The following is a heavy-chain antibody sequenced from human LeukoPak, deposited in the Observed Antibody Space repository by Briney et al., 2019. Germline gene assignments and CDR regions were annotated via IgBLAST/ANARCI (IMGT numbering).Heavy chain of an antibody. CDR2: IVPTFETA. CDR3: ARGGIHQWLVPSAFDI. D-gene: IGHD6-19*01. Sequence: ASVKVSCKTSGGALGSYSISWVRQAPGQGLEWMGGIVPTFETANYAQKFQDRLTITADESTDTVYMELSSLTSEDTAVYYCARGGIHQWLVPSAFDIWGQGTMVTVSS. J-gene: IGHJ3*02. CDR1: GGALGSYS. V-gene: IGHV1-69*13.